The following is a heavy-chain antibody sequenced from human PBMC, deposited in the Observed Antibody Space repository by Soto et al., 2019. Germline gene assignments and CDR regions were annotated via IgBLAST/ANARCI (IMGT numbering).Heavy chain of an antibody. Sequence: SETLSLTCTVSGGSFSSYYWSWIRQPPGKGLEWIGYIYYSGSTNYNPSLKSRVTISVDTSKNQFSLKLSSVTAADTAVYYCARHAYNYVVPNFDYWGQGTLVTVSS. CDR3: ARHAYNYVVPNFDY. D-gene: IGHD1-20*01. J-gene: IGHJ4*02. CDR2: IYYSGST. V-gene: IGHV4-59*08. CDR1: GGSFSSYY.